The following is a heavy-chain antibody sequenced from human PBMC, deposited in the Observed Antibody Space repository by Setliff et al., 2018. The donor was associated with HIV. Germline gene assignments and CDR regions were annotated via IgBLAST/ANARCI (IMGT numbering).Heavy chain of an antibody. CDR3: ARRTRRRGSSYGNIDY. J-gene: IGHJ4*02. V-gene: IGHV5-51*01. CDR2: IYPGDSDT. D-gene: IGHD5-18*01. CDR1: GYSFTSYW. Sequence: GESLKISCQGSGYSFTSYWIAWVRQMPGKGLEWMGIIYPGDSDTRYSPSFQGQVTISADKSISTAYLQWRSLQASDTAVYYCARRTRRRGSSYGNIDYWGQGTLVTGSS.